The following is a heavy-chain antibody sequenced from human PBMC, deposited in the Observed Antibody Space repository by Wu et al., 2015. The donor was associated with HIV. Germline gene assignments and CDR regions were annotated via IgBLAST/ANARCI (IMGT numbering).Heavy chain of an antibody. CDR1: GYTFTSYG. CDR2: ISTYNGKT. J-gene: IGHJ5*02. Sequence: QVQLVQSGAEMKKPGASVKVSCKASGYTFTSYGISWVRQAPGQGLEWMGWISTYNGKTNYAQKLQGRVTMTTDTSTSTVYMELRSLRSDDTAVYYCARDWGGXSFRFDPWGPGEPWSPPP. D-gene: IGHD3-16*01. V-gene: IGHV1-18*01. CDR3: ARDWGGXSFRFDP.